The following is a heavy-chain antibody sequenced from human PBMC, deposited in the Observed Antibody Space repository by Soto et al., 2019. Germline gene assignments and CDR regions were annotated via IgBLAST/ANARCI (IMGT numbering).Heavy chain of an antibody. Sequence: SETLSLTCAVSVGSISSSDWWSCVRQPPGKGPEWVGEIYHSESTNYNPSLKIRGTISVDKSKNQCSLKLSSVTAADTAVYYCAREYGSGSYSNEAFGIWGQGTMVTVSS. CDR1: VGSISSSDW. V-gene: IGHV4-4*02. CDR2: IYHSEST. D-gene: IGHD3-10*01. CDR3: AREYGSGSYSNEAFGI. J-gene: IGHJ3*02.